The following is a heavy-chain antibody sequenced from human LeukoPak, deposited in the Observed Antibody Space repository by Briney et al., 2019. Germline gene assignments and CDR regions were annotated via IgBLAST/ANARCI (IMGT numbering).Heavy chain of an antibody. J-gene: IGHJ6*03. D-gene: IGHD6-19*01. Sequence: SETLSLTCAVYGGSFSGYYWSWIRQPPGGGLEWIGEINHSGSTNYNPSLKSRVTISVDTSKNQFSLKLSSVTAADTAVYYCARGRGAVAGNLYYYYMDVWGKGTTVTVSS. CDR1: GGSFSGYY. CDR3: ARGRGAVAGNLYYYYMDV. V-gene: IGHV4-34*01. CDR2: INHSGST.